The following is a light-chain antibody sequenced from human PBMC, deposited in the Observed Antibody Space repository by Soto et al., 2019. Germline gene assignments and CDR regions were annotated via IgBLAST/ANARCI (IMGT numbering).Light chain of an antibody. CDR2: WAS. Sequence: IVMTQSPDSLAVSLGERATINCKSSQSVLYSSNNKNYIALYQQKPGHPPKLLIYWASTLESGVPDRFSGSGSGTDFTLTISSLQAEDVEFYYCKQYYSTPNNVGQGTKRDIK. V-gene: IGKV4-1*01. CDR3: KQYYSTPNN. CDR1: QSVLYSSNNKNY. J-gene: IGKJ2*01.